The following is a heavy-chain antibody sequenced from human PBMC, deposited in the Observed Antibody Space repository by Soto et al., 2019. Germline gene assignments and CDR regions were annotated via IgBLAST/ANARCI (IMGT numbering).Heavy chain of an antibody. CDR1: GFTFSSYS. V-gene: IGHV3-48*02. CDR3: ARAPYYYDSSGYYDY. D-gene: IGHD3-22*01. CDR2: ISSSSSTI. J-gene: IGHJ4*02. Sequence: EVQLVESGGGLVQPGGSLRLSCAASGFTFSSYSMNWVRQAPGKGLEWVSYISSSSSTIYYADSVKGRFTISRDNAKNSLYLQMDSLRDEDTAVDYCARAPYYYDSSGYYDYWGQGTLVTVSS.